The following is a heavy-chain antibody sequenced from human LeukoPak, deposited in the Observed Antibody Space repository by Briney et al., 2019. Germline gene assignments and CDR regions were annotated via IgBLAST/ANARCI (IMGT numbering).Heavy chain of an antibody. V-gene: IGHV1-8*01. CDR1: GYTFTSYD. Sequence: ASVKVSCKASGYTFTSYDINWVRQATGQGLEWMGWMNPNSGNTGYAQKFQGRVTMTRNTSISTAYMELSSLRSEDTAVHYCARANNYYDSSGLGVDYWGQGTLVTVSS. D-gene: IGHD3-22*01. CDR3: ARANNYYDSSGLGVDY. J-gene: IGHJ4*02. CDR2: MNPNSGNT.